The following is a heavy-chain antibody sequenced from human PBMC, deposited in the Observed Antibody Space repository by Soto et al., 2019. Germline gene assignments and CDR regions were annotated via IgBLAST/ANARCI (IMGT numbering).Heavy chain of an antibody. CDR3: AHALRRRDCSGGRCYSFDY. V-gene: IGHV2-5*02. J-gene: IGHJ4*02. D-gene: IGHD2-15*01. Sequence: QITLKESGPTLVKPTQTLALTCTFSGFSLSTSGVGVGWIRQAPGQALQWLAVIYCDDDKRYRPSLKSRLTIIKDTSKNQVVLVMTNMDPVDTATYYCAHALRRRDCSGGRCYSFDYWGQGTLVTVSS. CDR2: IYCDDDK. CDR1: GFSLSTSGVG.